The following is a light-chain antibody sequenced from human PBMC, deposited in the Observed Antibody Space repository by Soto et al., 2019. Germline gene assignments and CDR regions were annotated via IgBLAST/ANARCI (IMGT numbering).Light chain of an antibody. Sequence: EIQMTQSPSTLSASVGDRVTITCRASQSISTHLAWYQQKPGKVPEVLIYDASTLESGVPSRFSGSGSGTKFTLTISSLQPDDFATYYCQQYSSNLYTFGQGTKLEIK. CDR2: DAS. CDR3: QQYSSNLYT. CDR1: QSISTH. V-gene: IGKV1-5*01. J-gene: IGKJ2*01.